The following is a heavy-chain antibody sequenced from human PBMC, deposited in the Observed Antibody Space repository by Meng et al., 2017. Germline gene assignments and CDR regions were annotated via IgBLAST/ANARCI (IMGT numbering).Heavy chain of an antibody. CDR2: IYHSGST. D-gene: IGHD3-10*01. Sequence: SETLSLTCTVSGYSISSGYYWGWIRQPPGKGLEWIGSIYHSGSTYYNPSLKSRVTISVGTSKNQFSLKQSSVTAADTAVYYCARGATGPYGSGSYYNRRNSDAFDIWGQGTMVTVSS. J-gene: IGHJ3*02. V-gene: IGHV4-38-2*02. CDR3: ARGATGPYGSGSYYNRRNSDAFDI. CDR1: GYSISSGYY.